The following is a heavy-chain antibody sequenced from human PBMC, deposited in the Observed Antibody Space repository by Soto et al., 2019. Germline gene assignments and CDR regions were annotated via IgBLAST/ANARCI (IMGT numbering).Heavy chain of an antibody. Sequence: SVKVSCKASGGTFSSYAISWVRQAPGQGLEWMGGIIPIFGTANYAQKFQGRVTITADESTSTAYMELSSLRSEDTAVYYCARRDNWNDGGPFDYWGQGTLVTVSS. CDR1: GGTFSSYA. D-gene: IGHD1-1*01. CDR2: IIPIFGTA. CDR3: ARRDNWNDGGPFDY. V-gene: IGHV1-69*13. J-gene: IGHJ4*02.